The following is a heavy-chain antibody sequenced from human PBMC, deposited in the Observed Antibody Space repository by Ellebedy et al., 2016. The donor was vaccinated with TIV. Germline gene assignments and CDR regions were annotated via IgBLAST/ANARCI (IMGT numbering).Heavy chain of an antibody. CDR1: GFTFSDYW. CDR2: IKQDGSEK. J-gene: IGHJ4*03. V-gene: IGHV3-7*01. CDR3: ARDQGWAYPGSTRFDY. Sequence: PGGSLRLSCAASGFTFSDYWMSWVRQAPGKGLEWVANIKQDGSEKWYVDSVKGRFTISRDNAKKSLYLQMSSLRAEDTAVCYCARDQGWAYPGSTRFDYWGQGTLVTVSS. D-gene: IGHD3-10*01.